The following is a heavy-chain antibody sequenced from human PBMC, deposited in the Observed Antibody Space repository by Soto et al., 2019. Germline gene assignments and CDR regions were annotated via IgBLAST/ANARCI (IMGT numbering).Heavy chain of an antibody. J-gene: IGHJ4*02. CDR2: IYDNGGA. CDR3: ARVKGGTTRRAFDS. CDR1: GDSISSGGYY. D-gene: IGHD1-7*01. V-gene: IGHV4-31*03. Sequence: SETLSLTCTVSGDSISSGGYYWSWIRQHPGKGLEWIGYIYDNGGAYYSPSLKGRVVISVDRSENQFSLRLSSVTAADTAVYYCARVKGGTTRRAFDSWGQGTLVTVS.